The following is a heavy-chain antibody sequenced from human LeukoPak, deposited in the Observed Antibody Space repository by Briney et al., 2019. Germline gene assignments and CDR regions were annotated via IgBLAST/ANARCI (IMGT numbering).Heavy chain of an antibody. CDR1: EFTFSNYA. Sequence: GGSLRLSCAASEFTFSNYAMHWVRQAPGKGLEWVAVISYDGSNKYYADSVKGRFTISRDNSKNTLYLQMNSLRPEDTALYYCARVSERLLPSFKWFDPWGQGTLVTVPS. J-gene: IGHJ5*02. V-gene: IGHV3-30-3*01. CDR3: ARVSERLLPSFKWFDP. D-gene: IGHD2-21*02. CDR2: ISYDGSNK.